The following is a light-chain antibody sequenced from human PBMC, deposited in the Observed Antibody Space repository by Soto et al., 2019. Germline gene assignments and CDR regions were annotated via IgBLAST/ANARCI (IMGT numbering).Light chain of an antibody. CDR2: DVS. Sequence: QSALTQPRSVSGSPGQSVTISCTGTNSDVGGYNYVSWYQQHPGKAPKLMIYDVSKRPSGVPDRFSGPKSGNTASLTISGLQAEDEADYYCCSYAGSFTFVVFGGGTKLTVL. V-gene: IGLV2-11*01. CDR3: CSYAGSFTFVV. CDR1: NSDVGGYNY. J-gene: IGLJ2*01.